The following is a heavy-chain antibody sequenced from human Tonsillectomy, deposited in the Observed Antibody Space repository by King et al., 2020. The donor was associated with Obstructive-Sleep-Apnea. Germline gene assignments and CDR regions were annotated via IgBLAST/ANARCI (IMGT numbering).Heavy chain of an antibody. J-gene: IGHJ6*02. Sequence: VQLVESGGGVVQPGTSLRLSCAASGFTFSIYAMYWVRQAPGKGLEWVAVISADVSNKKYADSMKGRFTISSDNSKNTLYLQMNSLRAEDTAVYYCVSSSRHHCYYYGMDVWGQGTLVTVSS. CDR2: ISADVSNK. CDR1: GFTFSIYA. V-gene: IGHV3-30*04. CDR3: VSSSRHHCYYYGMDV. D-gene: IGHD2-2*01.